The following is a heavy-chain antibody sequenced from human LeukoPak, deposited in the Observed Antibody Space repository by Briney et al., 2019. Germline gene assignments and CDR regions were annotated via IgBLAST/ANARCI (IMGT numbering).Heavy chain of an antibody. J-gene: IGHJ4*02. V-gene: IGHV3-23*01. CDR3: AKSPTGTTKFDY. CDR1: GFTFSSYA. D-gene: IGHD1-7*01. Sequence: GGSLRLSCAASGFTFSSYAMSWVRQAPGKGLEWVSAISGSGGSTYYADSVKGRFTISRDNSKNTLYLQMNSLRAEGTAVYYCAKSPTGTTKFDYWGQGTLVTVSS. CDR2: ISGSGGST.